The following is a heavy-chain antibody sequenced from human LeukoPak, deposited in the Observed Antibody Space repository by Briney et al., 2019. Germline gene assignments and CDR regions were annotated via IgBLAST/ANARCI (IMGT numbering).Heavy chain of an antibody. J-gene: IGHJ3*01. V-gene: IGHV3-74*01. CDR2: INTAGST. D-gene: IGHD2-21*01. CDR3: ASFRDTDN. CDR1: GLTFSNVW. Sequence: PGGSLRLSCEVSGLTFSNVWIHWVRQAPGQGLVWVSRINTAGSTVYADPVKGRFTISRDNAKNTVYLQMNSLRAEDTAVYYCASFRDTDNWGRGTMVTVSS.